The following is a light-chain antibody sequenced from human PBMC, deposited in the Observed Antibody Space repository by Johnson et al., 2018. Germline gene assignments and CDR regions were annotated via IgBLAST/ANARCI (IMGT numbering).Light chain of an antibody. Sequence: QSVLTQPPSVSAAPGQKVTISCSGSSSNIGNNYVSWYQQLPGTAPKLLIYENNKRPSGIPARFSGSKSGTSATLGITGLQTGDEADYYCGTWDGSLSAGKFFGTGTKVTFL. CDR2: ENN. V-gene: IGLV1-51*02. CDR1: SSNIGNNY. J-gene: IGLJ1*01. CDR3: GTWDGSLSAGKF.